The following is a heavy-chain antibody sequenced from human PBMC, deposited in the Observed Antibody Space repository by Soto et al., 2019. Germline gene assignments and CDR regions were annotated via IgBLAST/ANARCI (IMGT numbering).Heavy chain of an antibody. Sequence: QVPLVQSVAEVKKPGASVTVSCKASGYTFTSYGINWVRQAPGQGLEWMGWISAYNGNTNYAQKLQGRVTMATDTSTSKGYMDLRSLRSDDTAVYYCARGSNNDYYQGYFQHWGQGTLVTVAS. J-gene: IGHJ1*01. V-gene: IGHV1-18*01. CDR3: ARGSNNDYYQGYFQH. CDR2: ISAYNGNT. D-gene: IGHD1-26*01. CDR1: GYTFTSYG.